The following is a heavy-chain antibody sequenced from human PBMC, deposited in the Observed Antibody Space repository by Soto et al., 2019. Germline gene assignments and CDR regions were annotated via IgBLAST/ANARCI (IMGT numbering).Heavy chain of an antibody. CDR1: GYTFTSYD. V-gene: IGHV1-8*01. D-gene: IGHD6-13*01. J-gene: IGHJ4*02. Sequence: QVQLVQSGAEVKKPGASVKVSCKASGYTFTSYDINWVRQAAGQGLEWMGWINLNSGDTDSAQKFQGRLTMTRDTSISTAYMELSSLTSEDTAVYYCARGRSWRDYWGQGTLVTVSS. CDR3: ARGRSWRDY. CDR2: INLNSGDT.